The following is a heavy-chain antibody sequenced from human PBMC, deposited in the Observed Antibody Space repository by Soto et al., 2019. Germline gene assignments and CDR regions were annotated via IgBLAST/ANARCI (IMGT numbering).Heavy chain of an antibody. CDR3: ARGDQGFDY. CDR1: GDRVSSNSAA. CDR2: TYYKSKWNN. Sequence: SPTLSLPCAISGDRVSSNSAAWNWIRQSPSRGLEWLGRTYYKSKWNNNYAVSVKGRITINSDTSKNQFSLQLNSVTPEDTAVYYCARGDQGFDYWGQGTLVTVSS. D-gene: IGHD2-2*01. J-gene: IGHJ4*02. V-gene: IGHV6-1*01.